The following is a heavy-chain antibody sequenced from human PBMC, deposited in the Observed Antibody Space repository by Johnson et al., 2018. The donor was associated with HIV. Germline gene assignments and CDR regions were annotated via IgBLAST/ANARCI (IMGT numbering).Heavy chain of an antibody. Sequence: GLEWVSGISWNGGNTDYADSVKGRFTISRDNAKNTLYLQMNSLRAEDTAVYYCGGSYYYDSSGYYARNAFDIWGQGTMVTVSS. CDR3: GGSYYYDSSGYYARNAFDI. V-gene: IGHV3-20*03. CDR2: ISWNGGNT. J-gene: IGHJ3*02. D-gene: IGHD3-22*01.